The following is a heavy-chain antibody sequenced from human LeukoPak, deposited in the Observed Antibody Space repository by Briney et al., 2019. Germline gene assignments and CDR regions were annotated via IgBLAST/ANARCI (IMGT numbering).Heavy chain of an antibody. D-gene: IGHD7-27*01. CDR3: ARVAKTTGGVYNWFDP. V-gene: IGHV4-59*01. CDR1: GGSISSYY. J-gene: IGHJ5*02. CDR2: IYYSGST. Sequence: SETLSLTCIVSGGSISSYYWSWIRQPPGKGLEWIGYIYYSGSTNYNPSLKSRVTISVDTSKNQFSLKLSSVTAADTAVYYCARVAKTTGGVYNWFDPWGQGTLVTVSS.